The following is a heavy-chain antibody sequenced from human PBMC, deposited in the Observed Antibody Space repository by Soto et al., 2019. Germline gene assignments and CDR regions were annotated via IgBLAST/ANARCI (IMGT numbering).Heavy chain of an antibody. CDR3: ARDIRFLAWLLLPHPRDAFDI. V-gene: IGHV1-18*01. Sequence: GASVKVSCKASGYTFTSYGISWVRQAPGQGLEWMGWISAYNGNTNYAQKLQGRVTMTTDTSTSTAYMELRSLRSDDTAVYYCARDIRFLAWLLLPHPRDAFDIWGQGTMVTVSS. J-gene: IGHJ3*02. CDR1: GYTFTSYG. CDR2: ISAYNGNT. D-gene: IGHD3-3*01.